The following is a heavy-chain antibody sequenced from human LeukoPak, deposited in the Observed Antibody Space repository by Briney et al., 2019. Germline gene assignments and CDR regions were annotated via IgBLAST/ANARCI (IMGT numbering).Heavy chain of an antibody. CDR2: IIPIFGTA. CDR1: GGTFSSNA. Sequence: ASVKVSCKXSGGTFSSNAISWVRQAPRQGLEWMGGIIPIFGTANYAQKFQGRVTITTDESTSTAYMGLSSLRSEDTAVYYCASNYYDSSGYYPHFDYWGQGTLVTVSS. J-gene: IGHJ4*02. V-gene: IGHV1-69*05. CDR3: ASNYYDSSGYYPHFDY. D-gene: IGHD3-22*01.